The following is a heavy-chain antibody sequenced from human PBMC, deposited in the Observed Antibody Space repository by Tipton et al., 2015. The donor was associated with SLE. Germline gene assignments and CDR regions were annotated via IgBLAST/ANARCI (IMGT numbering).Heavy chain of an antibody. D-gene: IGHD2-15*01. CDR2: INHSGST. J-gene: IGHJ4*02. Sequence: LRLSCAVYGGSFSGYYWSWIRQPPGKGLEWIGEINHSGSTNYNPSLKSRVTISVDTSKNQFSLKLSSVTAADTAVYYCARGTDIVVVNYWSQATLVTVSS. CDR3: ARGTDIVVVNY. V-gene: IGHV4-34*01. CDR1: GGSFSGYY.